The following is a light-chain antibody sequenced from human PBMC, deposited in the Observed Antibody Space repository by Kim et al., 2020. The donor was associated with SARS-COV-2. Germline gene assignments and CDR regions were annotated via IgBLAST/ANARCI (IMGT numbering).Light chain of an antibody. Sequence: EIVMTQSPATLSVSPGERATLSCRASQSVRRNLAWYQQKLGQAPRLLIYGASTRVTGIPARFSGSGSGTEFTLTINSLQSEDFAVYYCQHYNNWAITFGQGTRLEIK. CDR2: GAS. CDR3: QHYNNWAIT. V-gene: IGKV3D-15*01. CDR1: QSVRRN. J-gene: IGKJ5*01.